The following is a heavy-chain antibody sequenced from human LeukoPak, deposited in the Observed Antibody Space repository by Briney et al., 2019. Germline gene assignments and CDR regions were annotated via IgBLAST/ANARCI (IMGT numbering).Heavy chain of an antibody. CDR3: ARVPYDSSGYYPGYFDL. CDR1: GYSISTSSYY. J-gene: IGHJ2*01. Sequence: SETLSLTCTVSGYSISTSSYYWGWIRQPPGKGLEWIRSIYYSGSTYYNPSLKSRVTISVDTSKNQFSLKLSSVTAADTAVYYCARVPYDSSGYYPGYFDLWGRGTLVTVSS. D-gene: IGHD3-22*01. CDR2: IYYSGST. V-gene: IGHV4-39*07.